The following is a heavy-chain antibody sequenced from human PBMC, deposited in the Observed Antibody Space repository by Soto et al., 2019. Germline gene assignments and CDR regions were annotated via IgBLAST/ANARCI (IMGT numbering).Heavy chain of an antibody. CDR2: IIPILGIA. V-gene: IGHV1-69*02. J-gene: IGHJ4*02. CDR1: GGTFSSYT. CDR3: ARLGYCSGGSCPLGFDY. Sequence: QVQLVQSGAEVKKPGSSVKVSCKASGGTFSSYTISWVRQAPGQGLEWMGRIIPILGIANYAQKFQGRVTMTADKTTSTAYMELSSLRSEDTAVYYCARLGYCSGGSCPLGFDYWGQGTLVTVSS. D-gene: IGHD2-15*01.